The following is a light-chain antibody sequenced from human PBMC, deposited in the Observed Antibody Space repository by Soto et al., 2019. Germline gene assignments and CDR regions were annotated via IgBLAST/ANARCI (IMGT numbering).Light chain of an antibody. Sequence: EVVMTQSPATLSVSPGESGTLSCSASQSISSSKLAWYQQNPGQAPRLLLFGVSNRATGIPARFSGSGSGTEFSLTISSLQSEDFAVYYCQQYDYWPRTFGQGTKVDIK. CDR1: QSISSS. CDR3: QQYDYWPRT. V-gene: IGKV3-15*01. J-gene: IGKJ1*01. CDR2: GVS.